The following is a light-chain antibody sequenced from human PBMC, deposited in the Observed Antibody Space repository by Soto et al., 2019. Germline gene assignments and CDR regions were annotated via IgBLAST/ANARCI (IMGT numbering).Light chain of an antibody. CDR1: QDISNY. J-gene: IGKJ2*01. CDR3: QQYDTLPRT. Sequence: DIQMTQSPSSLSASVGDRVTITCQASQDISNYLNWYQQKPGKAPKLLIYDASNLETGVPSRFSGSGSGTDFTFAISSLQPEEIAPYYCQQYDTLPRTFGQGTKLEIK. CDR2: DAS. V-gene: IGKV1-33*01.